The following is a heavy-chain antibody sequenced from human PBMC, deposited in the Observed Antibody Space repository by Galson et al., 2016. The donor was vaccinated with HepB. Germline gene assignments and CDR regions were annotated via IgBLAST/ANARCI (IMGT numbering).Heavy chain of an antibody. CDR2: ISYDGSKK. CDR1: GLTFSSYG. J-gene: IGHJ4*02. CDR3: AKNDILAGYSAFDY. Sequence: SLRLSCAASGLTFSSYGMNWVRQAPGKGLEWVAVISYDGSKKYYADSAKGRFTIPRDNSKNTLYLQMNSLRAEDTAVYYCAKNDILAGYSAFDYWGQGTLVTVSS. V-gene: IGHV3-30*18. D-gene: IGHD3-9*01.